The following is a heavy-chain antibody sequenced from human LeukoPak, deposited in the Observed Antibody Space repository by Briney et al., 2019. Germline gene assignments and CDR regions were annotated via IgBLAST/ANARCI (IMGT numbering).Heavy chain of an antibody. V-gene: IGHV3-7*01. J-gene: IGHJ3*02. CDR1: GFTFSSYW. Sequence: GGSLRLSCAASGFTFSSYWMSWVRQAPGKGLEWVANIKQDGSEKYYVDSVKGRFTISRDNAKNSLYLQMSSLRAEDTAVYYCAREVPAGGQLQEAFDIWGQGTMVTVSS. CDR2: IKQDGSEK. D-gene: IGHD2-2*01. CDR3: AREVPAGGQLQEAFDI.